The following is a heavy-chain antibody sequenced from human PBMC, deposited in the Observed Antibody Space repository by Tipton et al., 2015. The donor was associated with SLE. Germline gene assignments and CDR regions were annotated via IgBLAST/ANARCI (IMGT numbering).Heavy chain of an antibody. CDR1: GGSISSSNYY. J-gene: IGHJ6*02. V-gene: IGHV4-39*07. CDR3: ARGMVTWRGAIIGVDV. CDR2: IYNSGST. Sequence: TLSLTCTVSGGSISSSNYYWGWIRQPPGKGLEWIGSIYNSGSTYYNLSLKSRVTILVDTSKNQFSLKLTSVTAPDTAVYYCARGMVTWRGAIIGVDVWGQGTTVNVSS. D-gene: IGHD2-21*02.